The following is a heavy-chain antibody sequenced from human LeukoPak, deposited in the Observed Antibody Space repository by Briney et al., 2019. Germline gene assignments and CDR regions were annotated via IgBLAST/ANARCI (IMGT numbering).Heavy chain of an antibody. CDR2: IHYSGST. V-gene: IGHV4-59*12. J-gene: IGHJ4*02. CDR1: GGSISSYY. Sequence: SETLSLTCTVSGGSISSYYWSWIRQPPGKGLEWIGYIHYSGSTHYNPSLKSRVTISVDTSKNQFSLKLSSVTAADTAVYYCARDRGGATTVDYWGQGTLVTVSS. CDR3: ARDRGGATTVDY. D-gene: IGHD5-12*01.